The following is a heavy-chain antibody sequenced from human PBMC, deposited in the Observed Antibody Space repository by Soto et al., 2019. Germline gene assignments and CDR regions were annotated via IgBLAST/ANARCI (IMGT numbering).Heavy chain of an antibody. CDR3: ARSPAATVTAFDY. V-gene: IGHV4-31*03. J-gene: IGHJ4*02. CDR2: IYYSGST. CDR1: GGSISSGGYY. Sequence: QVQLQESGPGLVKPSQTLSLTCTVSGGSISSGGYYWSWIRQHPGKGLEWIGYIYYSGSTYYNPSLRRRVTISVDTSKNPCSLKLSSVTAADTAVYYCARSPAATVTAFDYWGQGTLVTVSS. D-gene: IGHD4-17*01.